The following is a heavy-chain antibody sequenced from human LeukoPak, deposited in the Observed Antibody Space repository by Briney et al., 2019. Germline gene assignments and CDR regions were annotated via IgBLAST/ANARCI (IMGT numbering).Heavy chain of an antibody. V-gene: IGHV3-11*01. J-gene: IGHJ3*01. Sequence: GGSLRLSCAASGFTFSDSYMTWIRQAPGKGLEWVSYISNSGTSIYYADSVKGRFTVSRDNAKNSLYLQMNSLRAEDTAVYYCARDKDYGSGSDYNEYVFDFWGQGTMVTVSS. CDR1: GFTFSDSY. CDR2: ISNSGTSI. CDR3: ARDKDYGSGSDYNEYVFDF. D-gene: IGHD3-10*01.